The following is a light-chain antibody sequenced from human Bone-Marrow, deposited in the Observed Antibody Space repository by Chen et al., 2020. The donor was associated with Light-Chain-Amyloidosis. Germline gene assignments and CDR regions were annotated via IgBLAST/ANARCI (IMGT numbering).Light chain of an antibody. J-gene: IGKJ4*01. CDR3: QQYGTSPLT. V-gene: IGKV3-20*01. CDR2: GSS. CDR1: QTISSNS. Sequence: EIVLTQSPSTLSSSPGEGANLSCSASQTISSNSLTWYQQKFGQAPRLLIYGSSSRATGIPDRFTGSGSGTDFTLTINRLEPEDFAMYYCQQYGTSPLTFGGGTKVEIK.